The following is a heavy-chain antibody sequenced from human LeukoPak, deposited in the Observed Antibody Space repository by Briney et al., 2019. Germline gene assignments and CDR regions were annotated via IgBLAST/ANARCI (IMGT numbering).Heavy chain of an antibody. Sequence: PGGSLRLSCAASGFTFTDYWMTWVRQVPGKGLEWVANINRAGMKSYYVDSVKGRFTISRDNAEKSVYLQMDSLRVDDTAGYYCARVGTWELQRVFDNWGQGTLVTVSP. CDR2: INRAGMKS. V-gene: IGHV3-7*01. J-gene: IGHJ4*02. CDR1: GFTFTDYW. CDR3: ARVGTWELQRVFDN. D-gene: IGHD1-26*01.